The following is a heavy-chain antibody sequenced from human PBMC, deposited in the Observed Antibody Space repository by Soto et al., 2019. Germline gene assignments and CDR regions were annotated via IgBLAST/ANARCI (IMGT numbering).Heavy chain of an antibody. CDR3: ARDRGYDAHDYYYNAMDV. CDR2: ISGNGADT. CDR1: GFTFSSYA. Sequence: DVQLLESGGGLVQPGGSVRLSCAASGFTFSSYAMSWVRQAPGKGLEWVSAISGNGADTSYADSVRGRFTISRDNAKNSLYLQMNSLGVEDTAVYYCARDRGYDAHDYYYNAMDVWGQGTTVTVSS. J-gene: IGHJ6*02. D-gene: IGHD2-15*01. V-gene: IGHV3-23*01.